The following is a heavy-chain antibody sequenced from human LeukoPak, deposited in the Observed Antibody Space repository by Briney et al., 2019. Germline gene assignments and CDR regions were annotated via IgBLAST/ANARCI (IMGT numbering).Heavy chain of an antibody. Sequence: KTSETLSLTCTVSGXSISSNYRSWIRQPGGKGLEWIGPIYTSGSTNYNPSLRTRVTMSLDTSKNQFSLKLSSVTAADTAVYYCATGYCSTTGCYDYWGQGTLVTVSS. CDR1: GXSISSNY. CDR3: ATGYCSTTGCYDY. CDR2: IYTSGST. D-gene: IGHD2-2*01. J-gene: IGHJ4*02. V-gene: IGHV4-4*07.